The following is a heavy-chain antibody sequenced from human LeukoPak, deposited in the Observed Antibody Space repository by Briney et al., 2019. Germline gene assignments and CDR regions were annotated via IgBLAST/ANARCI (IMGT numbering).Heavy chain of an antibody. D-gene: IGHD3-22*01. J-gene: IGHJ4*02. V-gene: IGHV4-39*01. CDR2: IYYSGST. Sequence: SETLSLTCTVSGDSISSGDYYWSWIRQPAGKGLDWIGSIYYSGSTYYNPSLKSRFTISVDTSKNQFSLKLSSVTAADTAVYYCVNYYDSSDYQQPNHFDYWGQGTLVTVSS. CDR3: VNYYDSSDYQQPNHFDY. CDR1: GDSISSGDYY.